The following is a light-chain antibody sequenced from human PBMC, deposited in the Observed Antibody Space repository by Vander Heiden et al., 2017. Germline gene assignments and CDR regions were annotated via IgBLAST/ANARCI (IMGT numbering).Light chain of an antibody. V-gene: IGKV4-1*01. Sequence: DIVMTQSPDSLAVSLGERATINCKSSQSVLYSSNNKNYLAWYQQKPGQPPKLLIYWASTRESGVPDRFSGSGSETDFTLTISSLQAEDVAVCYCQQYYSTPSVTFGQGTKLEIK. CDR3: QQYYSTPSVT. CDR2: WAS. J-gene: IGKJ2*01. CDR1: QSVLYSSNNKNY.